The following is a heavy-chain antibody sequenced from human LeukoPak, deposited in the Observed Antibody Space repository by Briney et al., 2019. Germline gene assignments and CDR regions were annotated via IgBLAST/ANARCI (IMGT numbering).Heavy chain of an antibody. CDR1: GFTFSSYS. D-gene: IGHD3-22*01. CDR2: LSSSSSYI. J-gene: IGHJ4*02. CDR3: AREWSEHYYYDSSGYFI. Sequence: PGGSLRLSCAASGFTFSSYSMNWVRQAPGKGLEWVSSLSSSSSYIYYAGSVKGRFTISRDNAKNSLYLQINSLRAEDTAVYYCAREWSEHYYYDSSGYFIWGQGTLVTVSS. V-gene: IGHV3-21*01.